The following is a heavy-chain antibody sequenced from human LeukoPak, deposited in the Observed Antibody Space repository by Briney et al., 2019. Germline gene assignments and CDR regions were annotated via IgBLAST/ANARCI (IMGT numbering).Heavy chain of an antibody. Sequence: GGSLRLSCAASGFIFSNVWMSWVRQAPGKGLEWVARIKNKGDRGTIDYAAAVKGRFIVSRDDSKSMLYLEMNNLKTEGAAVYYCTTGGLSMAGTIDFWGQGTLVTVSS. CDR1: GFIFSNVW. J-gene: IGHJ4*02. CDR2: IKNKGDRGTI. D-gene: IGHD6-19*01. CDR3: TTGGLSMAGTIDF. V-gene: IGHV3-15*01.